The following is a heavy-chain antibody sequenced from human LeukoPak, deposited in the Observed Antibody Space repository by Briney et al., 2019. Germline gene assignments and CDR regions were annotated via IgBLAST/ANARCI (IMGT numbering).Heavy chain of an antibody. D-gene: IGHD3-10*02. CDR2: IKQYGSEK. J-gene: IGHJ6*04. CDR1: GFTFSGSA. CDR3: AELGITMIGGV. Sequence: GGSLRLSCAASGFTFSGSAMHWVRQAPGKGLEWVANIKQYGSEKYYVDSVKGRFTISRDNAKNSLYLQMNSLRAEDTAVYYCAELGITMIGGVWGKGTTVTISS. V-gene: IGHV3-7*01.